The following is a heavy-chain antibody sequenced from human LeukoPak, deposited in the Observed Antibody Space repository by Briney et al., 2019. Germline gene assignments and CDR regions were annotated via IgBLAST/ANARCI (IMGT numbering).Heavy chain of an antibody. CDR2: IKSDGSST. CDR3: ARAYNSHFDY. V-gene: IGHV3-74*01. Sequence: GGSLRLSCAAAGVTFSSYWLHWVRQAPGKGLVCVSRIKSDGSSTSYADSVKGRFTLSRDDAKNTLYLQMNSLRAEDTALYYCARAYNSHFDYWGQGALVTVSS. D-gene: IGHD1-1*01. J-gene: IGHJ4*02. CDR1: GVTFSSYW.